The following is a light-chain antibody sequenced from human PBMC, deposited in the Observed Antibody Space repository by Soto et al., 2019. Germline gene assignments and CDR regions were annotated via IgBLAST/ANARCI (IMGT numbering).Light chain of an antibody. J-gene: IGKJ4*01. Sequence: MTQSPATLSVSPGERATLSYRASQFIGSNLAWYQQKRGEAPRLLIYDASSRATGIPARFSGSGSGTEFTLTISSLQSEDFAVYYCQQYNNWPPLTFGGGTKVEIK. V-gene: IGKV3-15*01. CDR3: QQYNNWPPLT. CDR1: QFIGSN. CDR2: DAS.